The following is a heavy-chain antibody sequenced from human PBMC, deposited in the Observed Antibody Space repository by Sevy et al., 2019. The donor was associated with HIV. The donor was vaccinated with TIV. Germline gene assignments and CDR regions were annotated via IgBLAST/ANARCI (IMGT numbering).Heavy chain of an antibody. Sequence: GESLKLSCKGFGNNFNSYWIGWVRQMPGKGLELMGFIYPSDSDTRYSPPFQGQVTISADKSISTAYLQWSSLKASDTAIYYCARSGYSGYAFDYWGQGTLVTVSS. CDR2: IYPSDSDT. CDR3: ARSGYSGYAFDY. J-gene: IGHJ4*02. V-gene: IGHV5-51*01. D-gene: IGHD5-12*01. CDR1: GNNFNSYW.